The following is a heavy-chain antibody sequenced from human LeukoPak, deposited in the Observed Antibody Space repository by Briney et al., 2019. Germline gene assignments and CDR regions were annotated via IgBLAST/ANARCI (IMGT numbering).Heavy chain of an antibody. V-gene: IGHV3-53*05. D-gene: IGHD3-22*01. CDR2: IYSGGST. Sequence: GGSLRLSCAASGFTVSSNYMSWVRQAPGKGLEWVSVIYSGGSTYYADSVKGRFTISRDNSKSTLYIQMNSLRAEDTAVYYCARDYYDSSGYYPWGYWGQGTLVTVSS. J-gene: IGHJ4*02. CDR3: ARDYYDSSGYYPWGY. CDR1: GFTVSSNY.